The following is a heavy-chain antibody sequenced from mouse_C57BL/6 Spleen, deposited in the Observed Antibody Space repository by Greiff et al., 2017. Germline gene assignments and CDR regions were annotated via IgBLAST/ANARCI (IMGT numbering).Heavy chain of an antibody. J-gene: IGHJ3*01. CDR2: IRDGGRYT. Sequence: DVMLVESGGGLVKPGGSLKLSCAASGFTFSSYAMSWVRQTPEKRLELVATIRDGGRYTYYPDNVKGRFTISRDNAKNNLSLQMSHLKSEDTAMYYCARGITTKGFAYWGQGTLVTVSA. V-gene: IGHV5-4*03. CDR1: GFTFSSYA. D-gene: IGHD2-4*01. CDR3: ARGITTKGFAY.